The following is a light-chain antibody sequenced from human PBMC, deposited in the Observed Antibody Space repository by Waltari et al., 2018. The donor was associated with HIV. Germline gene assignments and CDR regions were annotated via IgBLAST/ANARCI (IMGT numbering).Light chain of an antibody. CDR1: QSVTNRF. CDR3: QQYEFSLFT. V-gene: IGKV3-20*01. CDR2: GTS. Sequence: ETVLTQSPGTLSLSPGQRATLSCRASQSVTNRFLAWYQQRPGQAPRLLIYGTSGRAPGIPDRFSGSGSGTDFTLTINRLEPEDFALYYCQQYEFSLFTFGQGTRLEIK. J-gene: IGKJ5*01.